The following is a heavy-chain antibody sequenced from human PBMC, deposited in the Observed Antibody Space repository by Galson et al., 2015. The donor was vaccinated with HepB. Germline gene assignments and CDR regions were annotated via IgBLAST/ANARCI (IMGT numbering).Heavy chain of an antibody. CDR3: AKRKYSGAFDI. J-gene: IGHJ3*02. CDR2: ISGSSGST. Sequence: SLRLSCAASGFTFSSYSMNWVRQAPGKGLEWVSAISGSSGSTYYADSVKGRFTISRDNSKNTLYLQMSSLRAEDTAVYYCAKRKYSGAFDIWGQGTMVTVSS. CDR1: GFTFSSYS. V-gene: IGHV3-23*01. D-gene: IGHD2/OR15-2a*01.